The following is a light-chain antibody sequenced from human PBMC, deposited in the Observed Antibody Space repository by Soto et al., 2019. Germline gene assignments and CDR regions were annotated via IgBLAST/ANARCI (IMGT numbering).Light chain of an antibody. V-gene: IGKV3-20*01. CDR2: GAS. Sequence: EIVLTQSPGTLSLSPGERATLSCRASQSISSTYLAWYQQKPGRAPRLLIYGASSRATGIPDRFSGSGSGTDFTITISRLECEDFAVYFCQQYDSPPRTFGQGTKLEIK. CDR3: QQYDSPPRT. J-gene: IGKJ1*01. CDR1: QSISSTY.